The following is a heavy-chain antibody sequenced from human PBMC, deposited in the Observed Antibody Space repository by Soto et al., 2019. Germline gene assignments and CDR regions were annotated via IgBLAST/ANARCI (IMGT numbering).Heavy chain of an antibody. CDR3: AKVLVDFWSGYYSAREEPYYYYGMDV. J-gene: IGHJ6*02. Sequence: GGSLRLSCAASGFTFSSYGMHWVRQAPGKGLEWVAVISYDGSNKYYADSVKGRFTISRDNSKNTLYLQMNSLRAEDTAVYYCAKVLVDFWSGYYSAREEPYYYYGMDVWGQGTTVTVSS. CDR2: ISYDGSNK. CDR1: GFTFSSYG. D-gene: IGHD3-3*01. V-gene: IGHV3-30*18.